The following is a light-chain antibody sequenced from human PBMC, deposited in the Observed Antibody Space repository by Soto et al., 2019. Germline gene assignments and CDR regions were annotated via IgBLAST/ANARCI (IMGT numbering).Light chain of an antibody. CDR3: QSYDISLSVSVI. CDR1: SSNIGAGYD. CDR2: GNS. V-gene: IGLV1-40*01. J-gene: IGLJ2*01. Sequence: QSVLTQPHSVSGAPGQRGTISCTGSSSNIGAGYDVQWYQQLPGAAPKLLIFGNSNRPSGVPDRFSGSRSGTSASLAITGLQAEDEADYFCQSYDISLSVSVIFGGGTKVTVL.